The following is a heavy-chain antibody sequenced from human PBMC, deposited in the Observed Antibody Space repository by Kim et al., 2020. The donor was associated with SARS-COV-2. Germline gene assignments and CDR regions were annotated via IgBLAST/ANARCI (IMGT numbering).Heavy chain of an antibody. CDR3: ARDSIAAAGAIDY. CDR1: GFTFSSYS. V-gene: IGHV3-21*01. CDR2: ISSSSSYI. Sequence: GGSLRLSCAASGFTFSSYSMNWVRQAPGKGLEWVSSISSSSSYIYYADSVKGRFTISRDNAKNSLYLQMNSLRAEDTAVYYCARDSIAAAGAIDYWGQGTLVTVSS. D-gene: IGHD6-13*01. J-gene: IGHJ4*02.